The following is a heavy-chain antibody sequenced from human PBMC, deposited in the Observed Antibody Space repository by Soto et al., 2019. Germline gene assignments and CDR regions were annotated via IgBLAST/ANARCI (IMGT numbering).Heavy chain of an antibody. V-gene: IGHV5-10-1*04. CDR3: ARVRAREGSRSNDYYYYGLDV. CDR1: GYSFTSYW. J-gene: IGHJ6*02. CDR2: IDPSDSYT. Sequence: GESLKISCKGSGYSFTSYWISWVRQMPGKGLEWMGRIDPSDSYTNYSPSFQGQVTISADKSIRTAYLQWSSLKASDTAMYYCARVRAREGSRSNDYYYYGLDVWGQGTTVTVPS. D-gene: IGHD1-26*01.